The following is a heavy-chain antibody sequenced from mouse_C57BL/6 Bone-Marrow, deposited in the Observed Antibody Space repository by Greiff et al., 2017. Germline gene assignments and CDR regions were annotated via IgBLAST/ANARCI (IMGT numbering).Heavy chain of an antibody. J-gene: IGHJ4*01. CDR2: IYPRSGNT. V-gene: IGHV1-81*01. Sequence: VQLQQSGAVLARPGASVKLSCKASGYTFTSYGISWVKQRTGQGLEWIGEIYPRSGNTYYNEKFKGKATLTADKSSSTAYMELRSLTSEDSAVYFCARPSTVVANYYAMDYWGQGTSVTVSS. CDR3: ARPSTVVANYYAMDY. CDR1: GYTFTSYG. D-gene: IGHD1-1*01.